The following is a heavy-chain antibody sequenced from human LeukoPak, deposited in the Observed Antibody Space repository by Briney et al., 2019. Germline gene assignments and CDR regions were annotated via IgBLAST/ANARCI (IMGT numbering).Heavy chain of an antibody. V-gene: IGHV3-30*18. D-gene: IGHD4-17*01. J-gene: IGHJ4*02. CDR3: AKRPSDYGDYVTYF. CDR2: ISDDGRNK. CDR1: GFIFISYG. Sequence: ARSLRLSCAASGFIFISYGMPWVCQAPGKGLHRVGVISDDGRNKNYADSVKGRFTISRDNSKDTLYLQMNSLRDEDTAVYYCAKRPSDYGDYVTYFWGQGTLVTVSS.